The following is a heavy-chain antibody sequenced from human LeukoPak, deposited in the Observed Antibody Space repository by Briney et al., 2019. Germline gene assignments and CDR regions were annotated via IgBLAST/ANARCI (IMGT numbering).Heavy chain of an antibody. CDR2: IKQDGSEK. Sequence: GGSLRLSCAASGFTFSSYWMSWVRQAPGKGLEWVANIKQDGSEKYYVDSVKGRFTISRDNAKNSLYLQMNSPRAEDTAVYYCARGAFLDAFDIWGQGTMVTVSS. J-gene: IGHJ3*02. V-gene: IGHV3-7*04. CDR1: GFTFSSYW. CDR3: ARGAFLDAFDI.